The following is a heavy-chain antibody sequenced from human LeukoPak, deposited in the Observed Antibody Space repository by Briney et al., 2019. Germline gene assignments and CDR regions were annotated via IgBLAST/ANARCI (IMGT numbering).Heavy chain of an antibody. CDR3: AIWFGELSGQ. D-gene: IGHD3-10*01. CDR1: GFTVSGNY. V-gene: IGHV3-53*01. CDR2: LYTSGST. Sequence: GGSLRLSCAASGFTVSGNYMNWVRQAPGKGLEWVSILYTSGSTYYADSVRGRFTTSRDNSRNTVYLQMNSLRVEDTAVYYCAIWFGELSGQWGQGTLVTVSS. J-gene: IGHJ4*02.